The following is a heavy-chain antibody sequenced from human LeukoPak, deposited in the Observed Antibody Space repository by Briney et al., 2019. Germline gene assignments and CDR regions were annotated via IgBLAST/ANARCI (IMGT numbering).Heavy chain of an antibody. V-gene: IGHV4-30-2*01. CDR3: ARSAGYYFDY. CDR1: GASVSSIGYS. CDR2: IYQSGSA. Sequence: PSETLSLTCGVSGASVSSIGYSWSWIRQPPGRGLEWIGFIYQSGSASYNPSLQSRVTISIDKSKNQFSLNLSSVTAADTAVYYCARSAGYYFDYWGQGTLVTVSS. J-gene: IGHJ4*02.